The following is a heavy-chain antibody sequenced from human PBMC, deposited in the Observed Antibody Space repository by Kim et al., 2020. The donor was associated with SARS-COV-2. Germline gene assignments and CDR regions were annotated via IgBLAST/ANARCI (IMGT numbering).Heavy chain of an antibody. CDR1: GGSISSSSYY. D-gene: IGHD4-17*01. J-gene: IGHJ6*02. CDR2: IYYSGST. V-gene: IGHV4-39*01. CDR3: ATTMTTVTTAPGYYYYYGMDV. Sequence: SETLTLTCTVSGGSISSSSYYWGWIRQPPGKGLEWIGSIYYSGSTYYNPSLKSRVTISVDTSKNQLSLQLISVTAADTAVYYCATTMTTVTTAPGYYYYYGMDVWGQGTTVTVSS.